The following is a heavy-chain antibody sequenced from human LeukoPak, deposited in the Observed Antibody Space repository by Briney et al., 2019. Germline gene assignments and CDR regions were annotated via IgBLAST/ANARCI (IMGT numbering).Heavy chain of an antibody. D-gene: IGHD5-18*01. V-gene: IGHV3-30*04. J-gene: IGHJ4*02. CDR2: ISYDGSNK. CDR3: ARDHLKADTAMVRFAFDY. CDR1: GFTFSSYA. Sequence: GGSLRLSCAASGFTFSSYAMQGVRQAPGRGLGGVAVISYDGSNKYYADSVKGRFTISRDKSKNTLYLQMNSLRAEDTAVYYCARDHLKADTAMVRFAFDYWGQGTLVTVSS.